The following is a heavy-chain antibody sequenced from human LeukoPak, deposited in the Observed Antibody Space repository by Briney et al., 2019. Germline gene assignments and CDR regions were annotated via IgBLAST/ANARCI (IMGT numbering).Heavy chain of an antibody. CDR3: ARDEQWIATIDY. D-gene: IGHD6-19*01. CDR1: GFTFSSYA. CDR2: ISYDGSNK. V-gene: IGHV3-30*04. J-gene: IGHJ4*02. Sequence: TGGSLRLSCAASGFTFSSYAMHWVRQAPGKGLEWVAVISYDGSNKYYADSVKGRFTISRDNSKNTLYLQMNSLRAEDTAVYYCARDEQWIATIDYWGQGTLVTVSS.